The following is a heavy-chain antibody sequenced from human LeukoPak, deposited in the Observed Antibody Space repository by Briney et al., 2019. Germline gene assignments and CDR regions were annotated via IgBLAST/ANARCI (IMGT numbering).Heavy chain of an antibody. CDR3: ARETIDEAAGIDY. CDR2: IYSGGST. V-gene: IGHV3-53*01. CDR1: GFTVSSNY. D-gene: IGHD6-13*01. Sequence: GGSLRLSCGASGFTVSSNYMSWVRQAPGKGLEWVSVIYSGGSTYYADSVKGRFTISRDNSKNTLYLQMNSLRAEDTAVYYCARETIDEAAGIDYWGQGTLVTVSS. J-gene: IGHJ4*02.